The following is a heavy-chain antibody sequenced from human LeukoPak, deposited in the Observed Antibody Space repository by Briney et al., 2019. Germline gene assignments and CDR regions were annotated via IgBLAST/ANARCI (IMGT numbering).Heavy chain of an antibody. J-gene: IGHJ3*02. Sequence: PGGSLRLSCAASGFTFSSYSMNWVRQAPGKGLDWVSSVSSSSSYIYYADSVKGRFTISRDNAKNSLYLQMNSLRAEDTAVYYCARGYYDFWSGYLDAFDIWGQGTMVTVSS. CDR3: ARGYYDFWSGYLDAFDI. D-gene: IGHD3-3*01. CDR1: GFTFSSYS. V-gene: IGHV3-21*01. CDR2: VSSSSSYI.